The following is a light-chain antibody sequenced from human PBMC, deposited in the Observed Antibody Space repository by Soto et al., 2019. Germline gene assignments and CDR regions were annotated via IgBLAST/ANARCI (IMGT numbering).Light chain of an antibody. CDR3: SSYTSSSTLYV. Sequence: QSVLTQPASVSGSPGQSITISCTGTSSDVGGYNYVSWYQQHPGKAPKLMIYDVSNRPSGVSNRFSGSKSGNTASQTISGLQAEDEADYYCSSYTSSSTLYVFGTGTKVTVL. CDR1: SSDVGGYNY. CDR2: DVS. J-gene: IGLJ1*01. V-gene: IGLV2-14*01.